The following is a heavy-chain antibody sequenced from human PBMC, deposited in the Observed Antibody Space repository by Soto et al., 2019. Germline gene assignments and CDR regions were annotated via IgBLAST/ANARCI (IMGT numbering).Heavy chain of an antibody. Sequence: QVQLQESGTGLVKPSETLSLTCTVSGASVANDNWWSWVRQSPGKGLEWIGEVHHSVGNNNSPSLTSQVTISVDKSTNQFSLKLHSVTAADSAVYFWTRHFSYSMDVWGQGTTVTVS. CDR1: GASVANDNW. V-gene: IGHV4-4*02. CDR2: VHHSVGN. J-gene: IGHJ6*02. CDR3: TRHFSYSMDV.